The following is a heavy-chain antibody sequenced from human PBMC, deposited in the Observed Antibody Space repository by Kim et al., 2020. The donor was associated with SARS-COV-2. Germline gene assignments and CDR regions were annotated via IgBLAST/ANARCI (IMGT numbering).Heavy chain of an antibody. Sequence: GGSLRLSCEASGFIFSIYAMAWVRQAPGKGLEWVAGISGSGDSRFYGDSVKGRFTVSRDNFKNTMYLHMNGLRDEDTATYSCAKNLSTVDYGSHTYSPYFDFWGRGARVTVSS. D-gene: IGHD3-10*01. CDR2: ISGSGDSR. CDR3: AKNLSTVDYGSHTYSPYFDF. CDR1: GFIFSIYA. V-gene: IGHV3-23*01. J-gene: IGHJ4*01.